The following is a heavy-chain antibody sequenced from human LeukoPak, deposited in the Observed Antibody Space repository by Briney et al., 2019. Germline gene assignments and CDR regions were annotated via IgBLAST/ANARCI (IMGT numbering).Heavy chain of an antibody. Sequence: SETLSLTCAVSGGSSATGGYSSSWIRQPPGKGLEWIGYIYHDGNTYYNPSLKSRVTISVDRSKNQFSLKLSSVTAADTAVYYCARARYSNGFDVWGQGTMVTVSS. D-gene: IGHD4-11*01. CDR1: GGSSATGGYS. CDR3: ARARYSNGFDV. J-gene: IGHJ3*01. CDR2: IYHDGNT. V-gene: IGHV4-30-2*01.